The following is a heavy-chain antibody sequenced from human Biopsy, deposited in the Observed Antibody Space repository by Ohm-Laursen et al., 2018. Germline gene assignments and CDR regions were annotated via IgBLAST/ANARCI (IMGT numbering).Heavy chain of an antibody. D-gene: IGHD6-19*01. J-gene: IGHJ3*02. CDR2: ISYSGST. V-gene: IGHV4-59*08. CDR1: GGSISDYF. CDR3: AKHGSGWTGDDALHI. Sequence: TLSLTCTVSGGSISDYFWSWIRQAPGRGLEWVGYISYSGSTSNNPSLKSRITVSVDTSKNQISLKVTSVTAADTAVYYCAKHGSGWTGDDALHIWGQGTMVTVSS.